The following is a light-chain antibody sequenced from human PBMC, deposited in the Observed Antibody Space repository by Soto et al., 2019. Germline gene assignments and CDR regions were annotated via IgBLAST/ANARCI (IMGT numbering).Light chain of an antibody. CDR2: AAS. J-gene: IGKJ4*01. CDR3: QQLNAYPHS. CDR1: QGISSY. V-gene: IGKV1-8*01. Sequence: AIRMTQSPSSLSASTGDRVTITCRASQGISSYLAWYQQKPGKAPKLLIYAASTLQSGVPSRFSGSGSGTEFTLTVSSLQPEDFATYYCQQLNAYPHSFGGGTKVDI.